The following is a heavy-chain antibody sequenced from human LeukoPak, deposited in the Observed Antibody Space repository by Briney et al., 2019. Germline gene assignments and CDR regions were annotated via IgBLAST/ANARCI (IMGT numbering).Heavy chain of an antibody. CDR1: GGSFSGYY. Sequence: SETLSLTCAVYGGSFSGYYWSWIRQPPAKGLEWIGEINHSGSTNYNPSLKRRVTISVDTSKHQFSLTLSSVTAADTAVYYCARGSSGSYLLDYWGQGTLVTVSS. CDR2: INHSGST. V-gene: IGHV4-34*01. CDR3: ARGSSGSYLLDY. D-gene: IGHD1-26*01. J-gene: IGHJ4*01.